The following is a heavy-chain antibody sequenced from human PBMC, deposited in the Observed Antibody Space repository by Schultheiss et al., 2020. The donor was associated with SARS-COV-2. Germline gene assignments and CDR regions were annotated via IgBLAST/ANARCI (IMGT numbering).Heavy chain of an antibody. CDR1: GFTFSSYT. V-gene: IGHV3-30-3*01. J-gene: IGHJ4*02. Sequence: GGSLRLSCTVSGFTFSSYTMHWVRQAPGKGLEWMAFITYDGARDDYAESVKGRFSISRDNSKNTLYLHMNNVRPEDAAMYYCARDMVPGPHGDYFDYWGQGTLVTVSS. D-gene: IGHD4/OR15-4a*01. CDR3: ARDMVPGPHGDYFDY. CDR2: ITYDGARD.